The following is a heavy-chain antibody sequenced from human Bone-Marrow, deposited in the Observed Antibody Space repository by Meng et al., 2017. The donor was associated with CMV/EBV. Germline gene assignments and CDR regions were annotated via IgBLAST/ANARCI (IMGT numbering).Heavy chain of an antibody. CDR1: GFTFSDYG. J-gene: IGHJ6*02. CDR3: ARSFFEWRRDYYYYGMDV. Sequence: GVLKISCAASGFTFSDYGMTWVRQAPGKGLEWVSAISGSGGSTYYADSVKGRFTISRDNSKNTLYLQMNSLRAEDTAVYYCARSFFEWRRDYYYYGMDVWGQGTTVTVSS. V-gene: IGHV3-23*01. D-gene: IGHD3-3*01. CDR2: ISGSGGST.